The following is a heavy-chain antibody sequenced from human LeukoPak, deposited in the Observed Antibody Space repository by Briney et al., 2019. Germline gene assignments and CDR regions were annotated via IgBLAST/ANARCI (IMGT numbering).Heavy chain of an antibody. D-gene: IGHD3-3*01. CDR1: GGSISSYY. V-gene: IGHV4-59*01. CDR3: ARGLQMSYDFWSGYYSINWFDP. J-gene: IGHJ5*02. CDR2: IYYSGST. Sequence: SETLSLTCTVSGGSISSYYWSWIQQPPGKGLEWIGYIYYSGSTNYNPSLKSRVTISVDTSKNQFSLKLSSVTAADTAVYYCARGLQMSYDFWSGYYSINWFDPWGQGTLVTVSS.